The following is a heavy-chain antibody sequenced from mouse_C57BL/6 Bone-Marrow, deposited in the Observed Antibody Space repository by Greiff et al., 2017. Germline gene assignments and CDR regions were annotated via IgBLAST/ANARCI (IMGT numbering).Heavy chain of an antibody. D-gene: IGHD2-1*01. CDR1: GFTFSSYA. CDR3: TAVYYGNPWYFDV. J-gene: IGHJ1*03. CDR2: ISSGGDYI. V-gene: IGHV5-9-1*02. Sequence: EVQRVESGEGLVKPGGSLKLSCAASGFTFSSYAMSWVRQTPGKRLEWVAYISSGGDYIYYADTVKGRFTISRYNARNTLYLQMSSLNSEDTAMYYCTAVYYGNPWYFDVWGTGTTVTVSA.